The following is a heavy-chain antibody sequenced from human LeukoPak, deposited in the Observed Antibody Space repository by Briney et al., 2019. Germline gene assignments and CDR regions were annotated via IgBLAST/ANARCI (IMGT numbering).Heavy chain of an antibody. V-gene: IGHV1-69*13. CDR1: GGTFSSYA. Sequence: SVKVSCKASGGTFSSYAISWVRQAPGQGLEWMGGIIPIFGTANYAQKFQGRVTITADESTSTAYMELSSLRSEDTAVYYCARGCGGDCPNAEYFHQWGQGTLVTVSS. CDR3: ARGCGGDCPNAEYFHQ. D-gene: IGHD2-21*02. CDR2: IIPIFGTA. J-gene: IGHJ1*01.